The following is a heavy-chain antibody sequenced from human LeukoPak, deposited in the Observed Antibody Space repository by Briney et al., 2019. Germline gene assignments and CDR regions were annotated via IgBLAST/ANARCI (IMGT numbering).Heavy chain of an antibody. Sequence: SGTLSLTCAVSGGSISSSNWWSWVRQPPGKGLEWIGEIYHSGSTNYNPSLKSRVTISVDKSKNQFSLKLSSVTAADTAVYYCARCAPVGSGSYPCYYGMDVWGQGTTVTVPS. CDR3: ARCAPVGSGSYPCYYGMDV. CDR1: GGSISSSNW. D-gene: IGHD3-10*01. J-gene: IGHJ6*02. CDR2: IYHSGST. V-gene: IGHV4-4*02.